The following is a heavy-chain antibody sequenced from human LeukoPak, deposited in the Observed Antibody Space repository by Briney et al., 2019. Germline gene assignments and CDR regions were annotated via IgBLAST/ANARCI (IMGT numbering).Heavy chain of an antibody. CDR3: AKDVTSYYDFMIDY. CDR1: GFTFSSYG. J-gene: IGHJ4*02. CDR2: ISGSGGST. V-gene: IGHV3-23*01. D-gene: IGHD3-22*01. Sequence: GGSLRLSCAASGFTFSSYGMSWVRQAPGKGLEWVSAISGSGGSTYYADSVKGRFTISRDNSKNTLYLQMNSLRAEDTAVYYCAKDVTSYYDFMIDYWGQGTLVTVSS.